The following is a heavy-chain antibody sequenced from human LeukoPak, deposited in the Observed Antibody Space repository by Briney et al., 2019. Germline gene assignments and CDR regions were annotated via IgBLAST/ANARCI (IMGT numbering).Heavy chain of an antibody. D-gene: IGHD4-17*01. V-gene: IGHV5-51*01. J-gene: IGHJ4*02. CDR3: ARHPDYGAIDY. CDR1: GYSFTNYW. Sequence: GESLKISCKGSGYSFTNYWIAWVRQMPGKGLEWMGIIYPGDSDTRYRPSFQDQVTISADKSISTAYLQWSSLKASDTAMYYCARHPDYGAIDYWGQGTLVTVSS. CDR2: IYPGDSDT.